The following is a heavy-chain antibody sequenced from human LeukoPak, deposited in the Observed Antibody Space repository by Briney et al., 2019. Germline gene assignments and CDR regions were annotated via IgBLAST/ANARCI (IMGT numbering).Heavy chain of an antibody. CDR3: ARGTGYCGGDCYSGFDY. V-gene: IGHV3-48*03. J-gene: IGHJ4*02. Sequence: KPGGSLRLSCAASGFTFSSYEMNWVRQAPGKGLEWVSYLSSSGSTIYYADSVKGRFTISRDNAKNSLYLQMNSLRAEDTAVYYCARGTGYCGGDCYSGFDYWGQGTLVTVSS. CDR1: GFTFSSYE. CDR2: LSSSGSTI. D-gene: IGHD2-21*02.